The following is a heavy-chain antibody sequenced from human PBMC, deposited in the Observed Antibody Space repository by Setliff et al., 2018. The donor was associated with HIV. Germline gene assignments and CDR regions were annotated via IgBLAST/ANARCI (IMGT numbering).Heavy chain of an antibody. CDR1: GGSISINSYY. J-gene: IGHJ4*02. Sequence: SETLSLTCTVSGGSISINSYYWGWIRQPPGKRLEWIGSIYHGGNTYYNPSLKSRVTISVDTSKNQLSLRLSSVTAADTAVYYCARVPSAHAAMVTTDYWGQGTLVTVSS. CDR2: IYHGGNT. D-gene: IGHD5-18*01. CDR3: ARVPSAHAAMVTTDY. V-gene: IGHV4-39*07.